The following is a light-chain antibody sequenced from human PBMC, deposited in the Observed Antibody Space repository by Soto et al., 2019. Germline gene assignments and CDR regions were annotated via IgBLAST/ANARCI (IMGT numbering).Light chain of an antibody. CDR3: LQHNTYPWT. J-gene: IGKJ1*01. Sequence: DVQMTQSPSSLSASVGDIVTIACRASQDIRCNLGWFQQKPGEGPKRLIYSSSDLQSGVPSRFSANSSGTEFTLIINGLQPEDSASYFCLQHNTYPWTFGLGTKV. CDR2: SSS. CDR1: QDIRCN. V-gene: IGKV1-17*01.